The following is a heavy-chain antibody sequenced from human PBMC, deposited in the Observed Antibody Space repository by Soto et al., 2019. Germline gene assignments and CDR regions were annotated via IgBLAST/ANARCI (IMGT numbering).Heavy chain of an antibody. V-gene: IGHV5-51*01. CDR2: IYPSDSYT. CDR3: ARQGIAVAISYYYGMDV. J-gene: IGHJ6*02. CDR1: GYSFTSYW. D-gene: IGHD6-19*01. Sequence: PGESLDNSCQGSGYSFTSYWIGWVRQMPGKGLEWMGIIYPSDSYTNYSPSFQGHVTISADKSISTAYLQWSSLKDSDTAMYYCARQGIAVAISYYYGMDVWGQGTTVTVSS.